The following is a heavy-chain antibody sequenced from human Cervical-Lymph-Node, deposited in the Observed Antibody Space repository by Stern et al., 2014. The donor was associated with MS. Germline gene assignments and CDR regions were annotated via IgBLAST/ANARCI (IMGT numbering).Heavy chain of an antibody. Sequence: EVQLVESGGGLVQPGGSLRLSCAASGFTFSKYGMHWVRQVPGKGLVWVARISSCGTDTNYADTVKGRFIISRDNAKNTLYLQMNSLRVEDTAIYYCARDFRIKMIAEGAFDVWGHGTMVTVSS. J-gene: IGHJ3*01. CDR3: ARDFRIKMIAEGAFDV. CDR1: GFTFSKYG. D-gene: IGHD3-22*01. CDR2: ISSCGTDT. V-gene: IGHV3-74*01.